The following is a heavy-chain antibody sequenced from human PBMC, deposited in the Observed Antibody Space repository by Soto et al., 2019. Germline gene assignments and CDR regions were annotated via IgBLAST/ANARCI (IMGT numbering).Heavy chain of an antibody. CDR3: AREARSPILLLVAMDV. J-gene: IGHJ6*02. V-gene: IGHV1-69*01. CDR2: IIPFVGTT. CDR1: GGTFRTYG. D-gene: IGHD3-10*01. Sequence: QVTLVQSGAEVKKPGSSVKVSCKASGGTFRTYGITWVRQAPGQGLEWMGEIIPFVGTTNYAQKFQGRVTISADDSRSTAYVELSSLRSEDTAVYYCAREARSPILLLVAMDVWGQGTSVTVSS.